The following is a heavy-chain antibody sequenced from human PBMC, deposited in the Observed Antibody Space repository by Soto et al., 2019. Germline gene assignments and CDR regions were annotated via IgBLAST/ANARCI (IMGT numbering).Heavy chain of an antibody. D-gene: IGHD6-13*01. CDR1: GFTFSNYA. CDR3: ARDREPRIAAAGTGFDF. Sequence: RRLSCAASGFTFSNYAMHWVRQAPGKGLEWVAVISYDGSNKYYTDSVKGRFTISRDNSKNTLYLQMNSLRAEDTAVYYCARDREPRIAAAGTGFDFWGQGALVTVSS. V-gene: IGHV3-30-3*01. CDR2: ISYDGSNK. J-gene: IGHJ4*02.